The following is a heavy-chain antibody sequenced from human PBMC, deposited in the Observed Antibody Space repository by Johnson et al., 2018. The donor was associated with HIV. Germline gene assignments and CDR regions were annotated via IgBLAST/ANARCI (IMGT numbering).Heavy chain of an antibody. Sequence: VQLVESGGGLVKPGGSLRLSCAASGFTFSDFYMSWIRQAPGRGLEWISYISTTGTTIYYEESVKGRLTHSRDNAKNSLYLQMNSLRAEDTALYYCVFGEDYYDSGGHHHGPAAFDFWGLGTMVTVSS. CDR1: GFTFSDFY. J-gene: IGHJ3*01. D-gene: IGHD3-22*01. CDR2: ISTTGTTI. V-gene: IGHV3-11*04. CDR3: VFGEDYYDSGGHHHGPAAFDF.